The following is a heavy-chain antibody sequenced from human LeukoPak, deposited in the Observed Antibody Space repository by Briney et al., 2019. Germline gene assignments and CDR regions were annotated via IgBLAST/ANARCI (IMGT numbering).Heavy chain of an antibody. V-gene: IGHV3-23*01. D-gene: IGHD3-10*01. CDR3: ANHVVRGVDYLYYGMDV. Sequence: PGGSLRLSCAASSFTFSNYAMSWVRQAPGKGLEWVSAITASGGKTYHADSVKGRFTVSRDNSKNTLYLQVNSLRAEDTALYYCANHVVRGVDYLYYGMDVWGKGTTVTVSS. CDR2: ITASGGKT. J-gene: IGHJ6*04. CDR1: SFTFSNYA.